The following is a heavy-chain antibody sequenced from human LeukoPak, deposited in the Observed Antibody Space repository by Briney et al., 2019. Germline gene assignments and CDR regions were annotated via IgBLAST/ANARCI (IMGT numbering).Heavy chain of an antibody. V-gene: IGHV3-74*01. Sequence: QPGGSLRLSCAASGFTFSSYWMPWVRHAPGKGLVWVSRINSDGSSTSYADSVKGRFTISRDNAKNTLYLQMNSLRAEDTAVYYCAKPALSSWNLPYFDYWGQGTLVTVSS. D-gene: IGHD6-13*01. CDR3: AKPALSSWNLPYFDY. J-gene: IGHJ4*02. CDR2: INSDGSST. CDR1: GFTFSSYW.